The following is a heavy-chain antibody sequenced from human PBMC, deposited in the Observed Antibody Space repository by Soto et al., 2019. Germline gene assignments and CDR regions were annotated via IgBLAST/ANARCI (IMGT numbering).Heavy chain of an antibody. V-gene: IGHV5-51*01. J-gene: IGHJ4*02. CDR2: IYPGDSDT. CDR1: GYSFTSYW. Sequence: GESLKISCKGSGYSFTSYWIGWVRQMPGKGLEWVGIIYPGDSDTRYSPSFQGQVTISADKSISTAYLQWSSLKASDTAMYYCARHQGYNWNDALFDYWGQGTLVTVSS. D-gene: IGHD1-1*01. CDR3: ARHQGYNWNDALFDY.